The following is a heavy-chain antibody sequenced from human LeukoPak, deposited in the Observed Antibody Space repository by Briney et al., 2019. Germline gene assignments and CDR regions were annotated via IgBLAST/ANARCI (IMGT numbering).Heavy chain of an antibody. D-gene: IGHD1-14*01. J-gene: IGHJ6*02. Sequence: SETLSLTCTVSGGSISSYYWSWIQQPPGKGLEWIGYIYYSGSTNYNPSLKSRVTISVDTSKNQFSLKLSSVTAADTAVYYCARAEGDYYGMDVWGQGTTVTVSS. V-gene: IGHV4-59*01. CDR2: IYYSGST. CDR1: GGSISSYY. CDR3: ARAEGDYYGMDV.